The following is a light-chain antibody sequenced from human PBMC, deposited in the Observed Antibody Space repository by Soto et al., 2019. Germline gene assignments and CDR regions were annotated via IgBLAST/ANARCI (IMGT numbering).Light chain of an antibody. CDR3: LQHHSFPYT. Sequence: DIQMTQSPSSLSASVGDRVTIACRASEDIRNDLGWFQQKPGKAPKRLISAASTLQNGVPSRFSGSGSGTEFTLTINTLQHEDVATYYCLQHHSFPYTFGQGTKLEIK. CDR1: EDIRND. V-gene: IGKV1-17*01. CDR2: AAS. J-gene: IGKJ2*01.